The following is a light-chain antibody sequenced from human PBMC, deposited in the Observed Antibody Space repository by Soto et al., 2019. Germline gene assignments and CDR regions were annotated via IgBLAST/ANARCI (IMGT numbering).Light chain of an antibody. CDR2: DVN. J-gene: IGLJ1*01. CDR1: SSDVGGYNL. CDR3: CSYAGSPSV. V-gene: IGLV2-11*01. Sequence: QSVLTQPRSVSGSPGQSVTISCTGTSSDVGGYNLVSWYQHHPGKAPKVMIYDVNKRPSGVPDRFSGSKSGNTASLTISGLQAEDEADNYCCSYAGSPSVFGTGTKLTVL.